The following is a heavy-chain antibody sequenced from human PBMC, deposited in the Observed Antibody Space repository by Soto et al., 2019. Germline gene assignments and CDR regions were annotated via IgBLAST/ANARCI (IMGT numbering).Heavy chain of an antibody. CDR3: VRDGTKTLRDWFDP. Sequence: SETLSLTCTVSGVSITSSDYYWAWVRQPPGKGLEWIGSVYYSGNTYYSASLESRLTISVDTSKKQFSLKLRSVTAADTAVYYCVRDGTKTLRDWFDPWGQGISVTVSS. D-gene: IGHD1-1*01. CDR2: VYYSGNT. V-gene: IGHV4-39*07. CDR1: GVSITSSDYY. J-gene: IGHJ5*02.